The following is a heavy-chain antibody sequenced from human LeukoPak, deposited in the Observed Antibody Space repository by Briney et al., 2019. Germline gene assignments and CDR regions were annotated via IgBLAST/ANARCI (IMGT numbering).Heavy chain of an antibody. J-gene: IGHJ4*02. CDR2: INPAGRDT. Sequence: GGSLRLSCEGSGFTFSDYWMGWVRQAPGKGLEWVANINPAGRDTYYVDSVKGRFTISRDNVKKSTFLQMNSLRAEDTAVYYCAKDPPHVSWLFDYWGQGTLVTVSS. CDR3: AKDPPHVSWLFDY. CDR1: GFTFSDYW. D-gene: IGHD3-16*01. V-gene: IGHV3-7*03.